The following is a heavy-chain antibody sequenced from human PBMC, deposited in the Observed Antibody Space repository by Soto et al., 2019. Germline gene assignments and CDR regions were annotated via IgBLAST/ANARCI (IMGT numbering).Heavy chain of an antibody. J-gene: IGHJ4*02. Sequence: KVSSKASGGTFSSYTISGVRQAPGQGLEWMGRIIPIRGRANYAQKFQGRVTITADKSTSTAYMELSSLRSEDTAVYYCAREPRRPLPYGSGPIDYWGQGNLVTVSS. CDR1: GGTFSSYT. CDR2: IIPIRGRA. CDR3: AREPRRPLPYGSGPIDY. D-gene: IGHD3-10*01. V-gene: IGHV1-69*08.